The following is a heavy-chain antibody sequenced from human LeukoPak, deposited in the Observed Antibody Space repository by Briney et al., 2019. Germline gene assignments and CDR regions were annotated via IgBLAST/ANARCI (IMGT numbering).Heavy chain of an antibody. V-gene: IGHV1-46*01. CDR1: GYTFTSYY. J-gene: IGHJ6*03. Sequence: ASVKVSCKASGYTFTSYYVHWVRQAPGQGLEWMGIINPSGGSTSYAQKFQGRVTMTRDTSTSTVYMELSSLRSEDTAVYYCARDYDSSGYYHYYYYMDVWGKGTTVTVSS. CDR3: ARDYDSSGYYHYYYYMDV. D-gene: IGHD3-22*01. CDR2: INPSGGST.